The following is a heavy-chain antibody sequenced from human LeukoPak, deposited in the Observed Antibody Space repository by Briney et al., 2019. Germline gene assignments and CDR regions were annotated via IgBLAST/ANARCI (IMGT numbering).Heavy chain of an antibody. CDR1: GFTVSSYE. J-gene: IGHJ6*02. CDR2: IWYDGGNK. Sequence: GGSLRLSCAVSGFTVSSYEMNWVRQAPGKGLEWVAVIWYDGGNKYYADSVKGRFTISRDNPKNTLYLQMNSLRVEDTAMYYCARDISYGMDVWGQGTTVTVSS. V-gene: IGHV3-33*08. CDR3: ARDISYGMDV. D-gene: IGHD3-9*01.